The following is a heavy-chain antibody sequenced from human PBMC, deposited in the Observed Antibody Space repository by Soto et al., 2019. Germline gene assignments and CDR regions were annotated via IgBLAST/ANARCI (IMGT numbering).Heavy chain of an antibody. D-gene: IGHD6-6*01. V-gene: IGHV5-51*01. CDR2: IYPGDSDT. J-gene: IGHJ6*02. Sequence: GESLKISCKGSGYSFTSYWIGWVRQMPGKGLEWMGIIYPGDSDTRYSPSFQGQVTISADKSISTAYLQWSSLKASDTAMYYCARLMYIAARPGYYYYYGMDVWGQGTTVTVS. CDR3: ARLMYIAARPGYYYYYGMDV. CDR1: GYSFTSYW.